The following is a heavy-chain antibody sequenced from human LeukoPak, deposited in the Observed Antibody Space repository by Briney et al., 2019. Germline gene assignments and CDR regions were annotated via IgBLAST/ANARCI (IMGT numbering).Heavy chain of an antibody. Sequence: GGSLRLSCAASGFAFSSYWMSWVRQAPGKGLEWVANIKQDGSEKYYVDSVKGRFTISRDNAKNSLYLQMNSLRAEDTAVYYCARHFTYYYDSSGYYLFDYWGQGTLVTVSS. CDR3: ARHFTYYYDSSGYYLFDY. D-gene: IGHD3-22*01. CDR1: GFAFSSYW. J-gene: IGHJ4*02. V-gene: IGHV3-7*01. CDR2: IKQDGSEK.